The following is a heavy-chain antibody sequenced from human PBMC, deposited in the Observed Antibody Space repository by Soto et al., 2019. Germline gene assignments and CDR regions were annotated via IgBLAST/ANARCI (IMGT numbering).Heavy chain of an antibody. D-gene: IGHD1-26*01. J-gene: IGHJ3*02. CDR3: AREVGTAGKGDAFDI. CDR1: GDSVSSNSAA. CDR2: TYFRSKWYN. V-gene: IGHV6-1*01. Sequence: SQTLSLTCVISGDSVSSNSAAWNWIRQSPSRGLEWLGRTYFRSKWYNDYAVSVKSRITINPVTSKNQFTLQLNSVTPEDAAVYSCAREVGTAGKGDAFDIWGQGTMVTVSS.